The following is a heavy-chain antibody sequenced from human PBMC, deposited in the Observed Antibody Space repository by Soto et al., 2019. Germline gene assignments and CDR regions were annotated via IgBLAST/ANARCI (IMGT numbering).Heavy chain of an antibody. D-gene: IGHD5-18*01. V-gene: IGHV4-39*01. Sequence: QLQLQESGPGLVKPSETLSLTCTVSGGSISSSSYYWGWIRQPPGKGLEWIGSIYYSGSTYYNPSLKSRVTISVDTSKNQCSLKLSSVTAADTAVYYCARHTAMDLYFDYWGQGTLVTVSS. J-gene: IGHJ4*02. CDR3: ARHTAMDLYFDY. CDR1: GGSISSSSYY. CDR2: IYYSGST.